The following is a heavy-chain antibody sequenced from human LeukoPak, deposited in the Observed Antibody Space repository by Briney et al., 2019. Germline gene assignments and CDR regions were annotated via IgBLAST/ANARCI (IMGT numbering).Heavy chain of an antibody. V-gene: IGHV3-30*04. J-gene: IGHJ5*02. CDR2: ISYDGSNK. CDR3: ASRTRYRSGGSCYGDWFDP. D-gene: IGHD2-15*01. Sequence: GGSLRLSCAASGFTFSSYAMHWVRQAPGKGLEWVAVISYDGSNKYYADSVKGRFTIFRDNSKDTLYLQMNSLRAEDTAVYYCASRTRYRSGGSCYGDWFDPWGQGTLVTVSS. CDR1: GFTFSSYA.